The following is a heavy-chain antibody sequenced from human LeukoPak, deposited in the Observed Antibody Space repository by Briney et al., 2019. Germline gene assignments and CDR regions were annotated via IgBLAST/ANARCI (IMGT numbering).Heavy chain of an antibody. CDR1: GFTVSSNY. CDR3: ARDESPTVLWFGVFDI. Sequence: GGSLRLSCAASGFTVSSNYMSWVRQAPGKGLELVSVIYSGGSTYYADSVKGRFTISRDNSKNTLYLQMNSLRAEDTAVHYCARDESPTVLWFGVFDIWGQGTMVTVSS. D-gene: IGHD3-10*01. CDR2: IYSGGST. J-gene: IGHJ3*02. V-gene: IGHV3-53*01.